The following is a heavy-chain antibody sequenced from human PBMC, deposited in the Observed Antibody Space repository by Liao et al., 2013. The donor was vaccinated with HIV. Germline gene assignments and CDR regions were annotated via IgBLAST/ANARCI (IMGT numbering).Heavy chain of an antibody. V-gene: IGHV4-30-2*01. CDR1: GGSISSGGYY. D-gene: IGHD2-21*02. CDR2: INHSGST. Sequence: QLQLQESGSGLVKPSQTLSLTCAVSGGSISSGGYYWSWIRQPPGKGLEWIGEINHSGSTNYNPSLKSRVTISVDTSKNQFSLKLSSVTAADTAVYYCASSHYMDYWGREPGHRLL. J-gene: IGHJ4*03. CDR3: ASSHYMDY.